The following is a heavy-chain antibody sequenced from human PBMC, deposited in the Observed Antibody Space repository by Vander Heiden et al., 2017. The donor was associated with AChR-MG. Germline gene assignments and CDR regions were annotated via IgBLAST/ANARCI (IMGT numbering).Heavy chain of an antibody. V-gene: IGHV4-34*01. CDR3: VRGRRWLQRSFDY. Sequence: QVQLQQWGAGLLKPAETLSLTFAVYGGSFSGYYWTWIRQPPGKGLEWIGEITHSGSTNYNPYLKGRVTISVDTSKNQFSLKLSSVTAADTAVYYCVRGRRWLQRSFDYWGQGTLVTVSS. CDR1: GGSFSGYY. J-gene: IGHJ4*02. CDR2: ITHSGST. D-gene: IGHD5-18*01.